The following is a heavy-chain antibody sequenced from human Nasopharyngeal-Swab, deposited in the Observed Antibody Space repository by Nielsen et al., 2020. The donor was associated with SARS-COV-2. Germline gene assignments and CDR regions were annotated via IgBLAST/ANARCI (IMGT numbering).Heavy chain of an antibody. CDR3: ARGTADFTNPSFDF. J-gene: IGHJ4*02. D-gene: IGHD4-11*01. Sequence: SLKISCAASGFTFDDYSMHWVRQAPGKGLEWVSCINWNSGRKGYADSVKGRFTISRDNTKSSLYLQMDSLRTEDTALYYCARGTADFTNPSFDFWGQANLFTVSS. V-gene: IGHV3-9*01. CDR1: GFTFDDYS. CDR2: INWNSGRK.